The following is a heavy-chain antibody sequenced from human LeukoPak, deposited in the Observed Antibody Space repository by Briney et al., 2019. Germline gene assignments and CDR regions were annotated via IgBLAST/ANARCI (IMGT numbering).Heavy chain of an antibody. J-gene: IGHJ4*02. CDR2: IIPIFGTA. D-gene: IGHD3-22*01. CDR3: ARLTYYDSSGYPPSGFDY. Sequence: ASVRVSRKASGGTFSIYAISWVRQAPGQGLEWMGGIIPIFGTANYAQKFQGRVTITADESTSTAYMELSSLRSEDTAVYYCARLTYYDSSGYPPSGFDYWGQGTLVTVSS. V-gene: IGHV1-69*13. CDR1: GGTFSIYA.